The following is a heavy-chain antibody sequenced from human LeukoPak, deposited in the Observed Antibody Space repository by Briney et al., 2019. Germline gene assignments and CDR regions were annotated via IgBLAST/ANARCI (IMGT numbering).Heavy chain of an antibody. Sequence: PSETLSLTCTVSGGSISSYYWSWIRQPAGKGLEWIGRIYTSGSTYYNPSLKSRVTISVDTSKNQFSLKLSSVTAADTAVFYCARRQWLVSDFDYWGQGTLVTVSS. CDR1: GGSISSYY. V-gene: IGHV4-4*07. CDR3: ARRQWLVSDFDY. D-gene: IGHD6-19*01. CDR2: IYTSGST. J-gene: IGHJ4*02.